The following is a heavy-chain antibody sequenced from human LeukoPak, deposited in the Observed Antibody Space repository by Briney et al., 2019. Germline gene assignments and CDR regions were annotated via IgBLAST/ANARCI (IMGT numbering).Heavy chain of an antibody. CDR3: ARGAYSYGFRSWVYYDSSGYPY. V-gene: IGHV3-33*01. D-gene: IGHD3-22*01. J-gene: IGHJ4*02. Sequence: GRSLRLSCAASGFTFSSYGMHWVRQAPGKGLEWVAVIWYDGSNKYYADSVKGRFTISRDNSKNTLYLQMNSLRAEDTAVYYCARGAYSYGFRSWVYYDSSGYPYWGQGTLVTVSS. CDR2: IWYDGSNK. CDR1: GFTFSSYG.